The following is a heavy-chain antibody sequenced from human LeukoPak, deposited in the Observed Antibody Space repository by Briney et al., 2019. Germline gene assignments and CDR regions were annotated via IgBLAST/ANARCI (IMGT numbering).Heavy chain of an antibody. D-gene: IGHD6-19*01. J-gene: IGHJ6*02. CDR1: GFTFIGHA. CDR3: AKSMGVASHSYYYYAVDD. CDR2: ISGGGVTT. Sequence: GGSLRLSCAASGFTFIGHAMNWVRQAPGKGLEWVSGISGGGVTTYYADSVKGRFTISRDNSQNTLYLHMNSLRAEDTAAYYCAKSMGVASHSYYYYAVDDWGQGTTVTVSS. V-gene: IGHV3-23*01.